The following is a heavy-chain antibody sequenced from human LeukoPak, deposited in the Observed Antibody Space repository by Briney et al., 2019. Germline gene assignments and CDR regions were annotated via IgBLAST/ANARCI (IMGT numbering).Heavy chain of an antibody. CDR3: ATSRVYRPY. D-gene: IGHD6-13*01. J-gene: IGHJ4*02. CDR1: GFTFSSYA. V-gene: IGHV3-30*04. CDR2: ISYDGSNK. Sequence: PGGSLRLSCAASGFTFSSYAMHWVRQAPGKGLEWVAVISYDGSNKYYADSVKGRFTISRDNSKNTLYLQMNSLRAEDTAVYYCATSRVYRPYWGQGTLVTVSS.